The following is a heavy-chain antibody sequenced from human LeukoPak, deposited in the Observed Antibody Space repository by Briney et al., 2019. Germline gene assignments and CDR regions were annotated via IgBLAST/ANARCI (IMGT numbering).Heavy chain of an antibody. CDR3: ASGAMVKFAAFDI. CDR2: IYTSGST. J-gene: IGHJ3*02. V-gene: IGHV4-61*02. Sequence: PSQTLSLTCTVSGGSISSGSYYWSWIRQPAGKGLEWIGRIYTSGSTNYNPSLKSRVTISVDTSKNQFSLKLSSVTAADTAVYYCASGAMVKFAAFDIWGQGTMVTVSS. CDR1: GGSISSGSYY. D-gene: IGHD5-18*01.